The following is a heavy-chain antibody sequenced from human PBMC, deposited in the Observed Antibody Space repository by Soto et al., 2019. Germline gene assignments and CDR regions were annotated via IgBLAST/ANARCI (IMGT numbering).Heavy chain of an antibody. CDR1: GDSITSGSYY. V-gene: IGHV4-61*03. CDR2: ISYTGRT. D-gene: IGHD7-27*01. J-gene: IGHJ6*02. CDR3: AREWGLLPYYVMDV. Sequence: SETLSLTCIVSGDSITSGSYYWTWLRQPPGKGLEWIGYISYTGRTKYNPSLQSRVTISVDTSKNDFSLNLSSVTAADTAVYFCAREWGLLPYYVMDVWGHGTAVTVSS.